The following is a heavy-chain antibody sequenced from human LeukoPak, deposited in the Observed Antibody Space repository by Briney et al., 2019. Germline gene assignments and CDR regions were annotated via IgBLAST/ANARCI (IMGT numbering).Heavy chain of an antibody. V-gene: IGHV4-34*01. CDR1: GGSFSGYY. D-gene: IGHD3-22*01. CDR3: AREIYYDSSGYTDAPIDY. Sequence: TETLSLTCAVYGGSFSGYYWSWIRQPPGKGLEWIGEINHSRSTNYNPSLKSRVTISVDTSKNQFSLKLSSVTAADTAVYYCAREIYYDSSGYTDAPIDYWGQGTLVTVSS. J-gene: IGHJ4*02. CDR2: INHSRST.